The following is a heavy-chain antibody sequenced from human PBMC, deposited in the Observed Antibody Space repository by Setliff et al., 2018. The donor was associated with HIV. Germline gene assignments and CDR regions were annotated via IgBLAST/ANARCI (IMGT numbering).Heavy chain of an antibody. CDR1: GGTFSSYV. CDR3: ARGVTLVRGGRGDI. Sequence: ASVKVSCKASGGTFSSYVISRVRQAPGQGLEWMGGIIPIFGTANHAQKFQGRVTITADESTSTAYMELSSLRSEDTAVYYCARGVTLVRGGRGDIWGQGTMVTVSS. J-gene: IGHJ3*02. CDR2: IIPIFGTA. V-gene: IGHV1-69*13. D-gene: IGHD3-10*01.